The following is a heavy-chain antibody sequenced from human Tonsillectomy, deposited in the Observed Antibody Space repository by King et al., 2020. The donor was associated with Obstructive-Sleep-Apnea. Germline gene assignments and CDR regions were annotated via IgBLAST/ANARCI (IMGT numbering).Heavy chain of an antibody. D-gene: IGHD3-10*01. V-gene: IGHV3-30*18. J-gene: IGHJ4*02. Sequence: VQLVESGGGVVQPGRSLRLSCAASGFTFSSYGMHWVRQAPGMVLEVVAVLSYDGSNKHYADDVQCRFTISRDNSKNTLYLQINSLRAEDTAVYYCAKDRYYYGSGSYSGLADYWGQGTLVTVSS. CDR3: AKDRYYYGSGSYSGLADY. CDR1: GFTFSSYG. CDR2: LSYDGSNK.